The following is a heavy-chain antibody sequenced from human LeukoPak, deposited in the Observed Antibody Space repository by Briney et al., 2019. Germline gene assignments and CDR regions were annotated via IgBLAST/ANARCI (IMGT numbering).Heavy chain of an antibody. D-gene: IGHD6-13*01. CDR2: IIPILGIA. V-gene: IGHV1-69*02. CDR1: GGTFSSYT. Sequence: SVKVSCKASGGTFSSYTISWVRQAPGQGLEWMGRIIPILGIANYAQKFQGRVTITADKSTSTAYMELSSLRSEDTAVYYCARTRGIAAAGYFDYWAREPWSPSPQ. CDR3: ARTRGIAAAGYFDY. J-gene: IGHJ4*02.